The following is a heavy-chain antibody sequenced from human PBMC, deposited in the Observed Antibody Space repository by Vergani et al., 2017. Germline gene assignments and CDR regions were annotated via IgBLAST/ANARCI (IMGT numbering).Heavy chain of an antibody. V-gene: IGHV4-61*02. CDR1: GGSISSGSYY. CDR3: ASEVDDFWSGYPLY. CDR2: IYTSGST. Sequence: QVQLQESGPGLVKPSQTLSLTCTVSGGSISSGSYYWSWIRQPAGKGLEWIGRIYTSGSTNYNPSLKSRVTISVDRSKNQFSLKLSSVTAADTAVYYCASEVDDFWSGYPLYWGQGTLVTVSS. J-gene: IGHJ4*02. D-gene: IGHD3-3*01.